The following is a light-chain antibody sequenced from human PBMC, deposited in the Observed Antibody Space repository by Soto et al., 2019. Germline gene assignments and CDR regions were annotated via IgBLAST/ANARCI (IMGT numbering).Light chain of an antibody. CDR3: QDYNSYSEA. CDR2: KAS. CDR1: QTISSW. V-gene: IGKV1-5*03. J-gene: IGKJ1*01. Sequence: DIQMTQSPSTLSGSVGDRVTITCRASQTISSWLAWYQQKPGKAPKLLIYKASTLKSGVQSRFSGSGSGTEFTLTISSLQPDDFATYYCQDYNSYSEAFGQGTMGDIK.